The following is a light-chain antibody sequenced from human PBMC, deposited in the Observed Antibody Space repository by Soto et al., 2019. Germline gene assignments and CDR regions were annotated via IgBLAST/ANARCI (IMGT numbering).Light chain of an antibody. CDR2: SAS. Sequence: EIVLTQSPATLSVSPGEGATLSCRASQSVSSNLVWYQHRPGQAPRLLIYSASTRATDIPARFSGSGSGTEFTLTISSLQSEDYAVYYCQQYNTLPRTFGGGTKVDIK. V-gene: IGKV3-15*01. J-gene: IGKJ4*01. CDR3: QQYNTLPRT. CDR1: QSVSSN.